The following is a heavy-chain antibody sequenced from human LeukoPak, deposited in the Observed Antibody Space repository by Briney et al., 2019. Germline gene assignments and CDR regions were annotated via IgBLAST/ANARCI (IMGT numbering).Heavy chain of an antibody. CDR3: ARLWDYYGSGLDY. CDR2: IYYSGST. D-gene: IGHD3-10*01. Sequence: PSETLSLTCTVSGGSISSYYWSWIRQPPGKGLEWIGYIYYSGSTNYNPSLKGRVTISVDTSKNQFSLKLSSVTAADTAVYYCARLWDYYGSGLDYWGQGTLVTVSS. CDR1: GGSISSYY. V-gene: IGHV4-59*08. J-gene: IGHJ4*02.